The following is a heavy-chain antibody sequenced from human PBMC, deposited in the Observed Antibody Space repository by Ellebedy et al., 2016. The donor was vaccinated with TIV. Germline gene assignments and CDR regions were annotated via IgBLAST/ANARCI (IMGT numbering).Heavy chain of an antibody. CDR3: VSSVSMDAFDL. D-gene: IGHD5/OR15-5a*01. Sequence: SETLSPTCAVSAASFSDNYWTWIRQPPGKGPERIGYLFYTGTTNYNPSLTSRVTIPVNTPRNQFSLKLSSVTAADTAVYYCVSSVSMDAFDLWGQGTMVTVSS. CDR1: AASFSDNY. CDR2: LFYTGTT. J-gene: IGHJ3*01. V-gene: IGHV4-59*01.